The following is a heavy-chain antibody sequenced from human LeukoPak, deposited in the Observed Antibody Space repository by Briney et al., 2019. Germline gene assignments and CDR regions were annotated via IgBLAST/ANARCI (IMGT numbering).Heavy chain of an antibody. CDR2: IYYSGST. D-gene: IGHD3-10*01. J-gene: IGHJ6*03. Sequence: PSQTLSLTCTVSGGSISSSSYYWGWIRQPPGKGLEWIGSIYYSGSTNYNPSLKSRVIISVDTSKNQFSLKLSSVPAADTAVYYCARLTSDITMVRGVTPEYYYMDVWGKGTTVTISS. V-gene: IGHV4-39*07. CDR1: GGSISSSSYY. CDR3: ARLTSDITMVRGVTPEYYYMDV.